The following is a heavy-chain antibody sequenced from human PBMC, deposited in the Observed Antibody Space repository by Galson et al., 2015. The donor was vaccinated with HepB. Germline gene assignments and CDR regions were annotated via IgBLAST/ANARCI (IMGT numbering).Heavy chain of an antibody. CDR1: GYSFTRSW. CDR3: ARQGTHYYCVYGMDV. CDR2: IYPGDSDT. V-gene: IGHV5-51*01. J-gene: IGHJ6*02. Sequence: QSGAAVKKPGESLKISCEGSGYSFTRSWIGWVRQMAGKGLEWMGIIYPGDSDTRYRPSFQGQVTISSDNTTSTAYLQWSSLKAADTAMYYCARQGTHYYCVYGMDVWGQGTTVTVSS.